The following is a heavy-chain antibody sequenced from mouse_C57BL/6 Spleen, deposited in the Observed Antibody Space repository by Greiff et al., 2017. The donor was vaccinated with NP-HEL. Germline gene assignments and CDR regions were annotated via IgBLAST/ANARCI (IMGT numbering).Heavy chain of an antibody. D-gene: IGHD2-1*01. CDR1: GYTFTSYW. CDR3: GNNYFDY. Sequence: QVQLQQPGAELVRPGTSVKLSCKASGYTFTSYWMHWVKQRPGQGLEWIGVIDPSDSYTNYNQKFKSKATLTVDTSSSTAYMQLSSLTSEDSAVYYCGNNYFDYWGQGTTLTVSS. J-gene: IGHJ2*01. V-gene: IGHV1-59*01. CDR2: IDPSDSYT.